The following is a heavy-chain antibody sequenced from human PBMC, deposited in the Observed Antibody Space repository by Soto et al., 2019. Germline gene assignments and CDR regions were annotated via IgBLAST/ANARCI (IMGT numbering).Heavy chain of an antibody. D-gene: IGHD3-10*01. CDR1: GFTFSDYY. V-gene: IGHV3-11*01. CDR2: ISSSGSTI. Sequence: PGGSMRLSCAASGFTFSDYYMSWIRQAPGKGLEWVSYISSSGSTIYYADSVKGRFTISRDNAKNSLYLQMNSLRAEDTAVYYCASMWFGELLSDYWGQGTLVTVSS. J-gene: IGHJ4*02. CDR3: ASMWFGELLSDY.